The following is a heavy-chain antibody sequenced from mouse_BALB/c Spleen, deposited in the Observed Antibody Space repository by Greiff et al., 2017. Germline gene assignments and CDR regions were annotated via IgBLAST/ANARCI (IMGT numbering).Heavy chain of an antibody. Sequence: EVKVEESGPELVKPGASVKISCKASGYSFTGYFMNWVKQSHGKSLEWIGRINPYNGDTFYNQKFKGKATLTVDKSSSTAHMELLSLTSEDSAVYYCGIGYYGSSYIDYWGQGTTLTVSS. J-gene: IGHJ2*01. V-gene: IGHV1-37*01. D-gene: IGHD1-1*01. CDR2: INPYNGDT. CDR3: GIGYYGSSYIDY. CDR1: GYSFTGYF.